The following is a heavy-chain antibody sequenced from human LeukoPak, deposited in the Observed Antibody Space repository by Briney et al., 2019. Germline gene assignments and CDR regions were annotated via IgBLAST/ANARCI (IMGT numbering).Heavy chain of an antibody. CDR2: MNPNSGNT. Sequence: ASVKVSCKASGYTFTSYYMHWVRQATGQGLEWMGWMNPNSGNTGYAQKFQGRVTMTRNTSISTAYMELSSLRSEDTAVYYCARGPLLWFGELPNHFDYWGQGTLVTVSS. V-gene: IGHV1-8*02. J-gene: IGHJ4*02. CDR1: GYTFTSYY. CDR3: ARGPLLWFGELPNHFDY. D-gene: IGHD3-10*01.